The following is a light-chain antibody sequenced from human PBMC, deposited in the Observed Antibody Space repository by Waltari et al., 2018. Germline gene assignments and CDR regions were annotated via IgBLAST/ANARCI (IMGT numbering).Light chain of an antibody. CDR1: QSISNW. CDR2: KAS. V-gene: IGKV1-5*03. J-gene: IGKJ4*01. Sequence: DIQMTQSHSTLSASVGDRVTITCRASQSISNWLAWYQQKPGKAPKLLIYKASTLESGVPSRFSGSGSGTEFTLTIRSLQTDDFATYYCQQYNSYSLLTFGGGTKVEIK. CDR3: QQYNSYSLLT.